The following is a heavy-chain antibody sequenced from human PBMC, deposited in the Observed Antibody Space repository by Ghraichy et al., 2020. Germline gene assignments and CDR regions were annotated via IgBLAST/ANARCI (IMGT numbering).Heavy chain of an antibody. CDR1: GYTFTSYG. CDR2: ISAYNGNT. J-gene: IGHJ6*02. D-gene: IGHD3-10*01. Sequence: ASVKVSCKASGYTFTSYGISWVRQAPGQGLEWMGWISAYNGNTNYAQKLQGRVTMTTDTSTSTAYMELRSLRSDDTAVYYCARDPPLEGSGSYYYYYYGMDVWGQGTTVTVSS. CDR3: ARDPPLEGSGSYYYYYYGMDV. V-gene: IGHV1-18*01.